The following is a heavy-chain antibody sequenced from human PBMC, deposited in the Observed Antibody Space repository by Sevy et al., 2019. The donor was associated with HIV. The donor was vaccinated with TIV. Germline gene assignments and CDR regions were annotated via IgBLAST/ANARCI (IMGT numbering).Heavy chain of an antibody. V-gene: IGHV3-48*02. CDR3: ARDLHWAFDQ. CDR1: KLGFSSHS. CDR2: ISGIGTPI. J-gene: IGHJ4*02. Sequence: GGSLRLSCTYSKLGFSSHSFNWVRQAPGKGLEWISYISGIGTPISYLDSLRGRFTISRDNAKNSLFLQMNNLRDDDTAVYYCARDLHWAFDQWGQGTLVTVSS. D-gene: IGHD7-27*01.